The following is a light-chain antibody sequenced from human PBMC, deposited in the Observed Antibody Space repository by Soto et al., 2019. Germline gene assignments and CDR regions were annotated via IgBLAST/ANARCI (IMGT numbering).Light chain of an antibody. V-gene: IGKV1-5*01. J-gene: IGKJ3*01. Sequence: DIPMTQSPSTLSASVGDRVTITCRASQSISTWLAWYQQKPGKAPKVLIYDASSLESVVPSRFRGSGSGTEYTLPIRNLQPDDFATEYCQQYKNYLTYGPGTKVDIK. CDR2: DAS. CDR3: QQYKNYLT. CDR1: QSISTW.